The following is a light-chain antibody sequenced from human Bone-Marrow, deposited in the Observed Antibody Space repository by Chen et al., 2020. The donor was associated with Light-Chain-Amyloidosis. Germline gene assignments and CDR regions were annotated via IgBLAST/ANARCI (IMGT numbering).Light chain of an antibody. Sequence: EIGLMQSPGTLSLSPGEGVNLSCRASQTISSNYLTWYQHKFGQAPRLLIYGSSSRATGIPDRFTGSGSETDFTLTINILEPEDVAMYYCQQYGTSPLTFGGGTKVEIK. CDR2: GSS. J-gene: IGKJ4*01. CDR3: QQYGTSPLT. V-gene: IGKV3-20*01. CDR1: QTISSNY.